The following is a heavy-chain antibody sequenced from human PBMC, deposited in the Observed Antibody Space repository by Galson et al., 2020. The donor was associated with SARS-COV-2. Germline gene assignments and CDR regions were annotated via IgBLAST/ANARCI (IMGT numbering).Heavy chain of an antibody. V-gene: IGHV4-39*07. CDR2: INHSGST. Sequence: SETLSLTCTVSGDSISTSSYFWAWIRQPPGKGLEWVGSINHSGSTYYNPSLMSRVTISVDTSNNQFSLKVSSVSAADTAVYYCATEYHDYRSATRDWLDPWGQGTLVTVPS. D-gene: IGHD3-16*01. J-gene: IGHJ5*02. CDR1: GDSISTSSYF. CDR3: ATEYHDYRSATRDWLDP.